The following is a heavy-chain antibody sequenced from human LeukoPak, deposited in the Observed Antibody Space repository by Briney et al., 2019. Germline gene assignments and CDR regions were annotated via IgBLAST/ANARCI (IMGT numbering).Heavy chain of an antibody. CDR1: GGSFSGYY. Sequence: SETLSLTCAVYGGSFSGYYWSWIRQPPGKGLEWIGEINHSGSTNYNPSLKSRVTISVDTSKNQFSLKLSSVTAADTAVYYCATSWLTGYYYFDYWGQGTLVTVSS. CDR2: INHSGST. D-gene: IGHD3-9*01. CDR3: ATSWLTGYYYFDY. J-gene: IGHJ4*02. V-gene: IGHV4-34*01.